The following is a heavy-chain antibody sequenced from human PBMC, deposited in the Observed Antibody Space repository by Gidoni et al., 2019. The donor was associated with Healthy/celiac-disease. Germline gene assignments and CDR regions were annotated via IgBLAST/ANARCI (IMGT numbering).Heavy chain of an antibody. CDR1: GFPFSGSA. CDR3: TPGVVATVYYGMDV. D-gene: IGHD5-12*01. Sequence: EVQLVESGGGLVQPGGSLKLSCAASGFPFSGSAMHWVRQASGKGLEWVGRIRSKANSYATAYAASVKGRFTISRDDSKNTAYLQMNSLKTEDTAVYYCTPGVVATVYYGMDVWGQGTTVTVSS. V-gene: IGHV3-73*01. CDR2: IRSKANSYAT. J-gene: IGHJ6*02.